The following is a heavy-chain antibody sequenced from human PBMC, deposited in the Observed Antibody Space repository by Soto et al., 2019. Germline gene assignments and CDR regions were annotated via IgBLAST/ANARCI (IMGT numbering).Heavy chain of an antibody. CDR1: GFTFSNAW. CDR3: TTSDAWGSYRPYYFDY. J-gene: IGHJ4*02. V-gene: IGHV3-15*01. CDR2: IKRKTDGGTT. Sequence: GGSLRLSCAASGFTFSNAWMSWVRQAPGKGLEWVGRIKRKTDGGTTDYAAPVKGRFTISRDDSKNTLYLQMNSLKTEDTAVYYCTTSDAWGSYRPYYFDYWGQGTLVTVSS. D-gene: IGHD3-16*02.